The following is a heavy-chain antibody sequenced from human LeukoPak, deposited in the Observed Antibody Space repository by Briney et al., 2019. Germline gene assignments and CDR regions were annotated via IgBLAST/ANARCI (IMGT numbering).Heavy chain of an antibody. CDR1: GFTFSSYS. CDR3: ARTSTVAGPVRY. J-gene: IGHJ4*02. D-gene: IGHD6-19*01. V-gene: IGHV3-21*01. Sequence: GGSLRHSCAASGFTFSSYSMNWVRQAPGKGLEWVSSISSSSSYIYYADSVKGRFTISRDNAKNPLYLQMNSLRAEDTAVYYCARTSTVAGPVRYWGQGTLVTVSS. CDR2: ISSSSSYI.